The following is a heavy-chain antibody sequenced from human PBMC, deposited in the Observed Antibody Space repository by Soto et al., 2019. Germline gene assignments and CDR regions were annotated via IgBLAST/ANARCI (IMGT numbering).Heavy chain of an antibody. CDR2: FYPGDSTS. CDR3: ARIIGYCRNNDCSWTFDI. Sequence: PXESLKTFSKTYRSSFISYWVAWVRQKPGKGLEWMGTFYPGDSTSTYSPSSQGQVTISVDKSISTAYLHLSSLKASDTAVYYCARIIGYCRNNDCSWTFDIWGQGTTVTVSS. V-gene: IGHV5-51*01. J-gene: IGHJ3*02. CDR1: RSSFISYW. D-gene: IGHD2-2*03.